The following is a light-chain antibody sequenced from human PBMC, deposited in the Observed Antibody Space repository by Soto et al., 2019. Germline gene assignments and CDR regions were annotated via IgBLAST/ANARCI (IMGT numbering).Light chain of an antibody. V-gene: IGLV2-14*01. CDR1: SSDVGGYNY. CDR2: DVS. CDR3: SSYTTSSTYV. Sequence: QSALTQPASVSGSPGQSITISCTETSSDVGGYNYVSWHQQHPGKVPKLMIYDVSYRPSGVSNRFSGSKSGNTASLTISGLQAEDEADYYCSSYTTSSTYVFGTGTKLTVL. J-gene: IGLJ1*01.